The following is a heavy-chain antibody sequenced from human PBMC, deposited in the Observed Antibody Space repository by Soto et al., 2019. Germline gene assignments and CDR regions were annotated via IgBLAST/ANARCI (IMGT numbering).Heavy chain of an antibody. V-gene: IGHV3-72*01. J-gene: IGHJ3*02. Sequence: EVQLVESGGGLVQPGGSLRLSCAASGFTFSDHYMDWVRQAPGKGLEWVGRTRNKANSYTTEYAASVKGRFTISRDDSKNALDLQMNSLKTEDTAVYYCAMIGYGDYGDAFDIWGQGTMVTVSS. CDR1: GFTFSDHY. CDR3: AMIGYGDYGDAFDI. CDR2: TRNKANSYTT. D-gene: IGHD4-17*01.